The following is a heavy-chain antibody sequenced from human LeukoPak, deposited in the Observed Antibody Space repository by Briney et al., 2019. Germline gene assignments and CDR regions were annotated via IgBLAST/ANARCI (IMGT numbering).Heavy chain of an antibody. D-gene: IGHD5-18*01. V-gene: IGHV4-34*01. CDR2: INHSGST. Sequence: PSETLSLTCTVSGGSISSYYWSWIRQPPGKGLEWIGEINHSGSTNYNPSLKSRVAISVDTSKNQFSLKLSSVTAADTAVYYCARGLSGYSYASLGVDYWGQGTLVTVSS. J-gene: IGHJ4*02. CDR3: ARGLSGYSYASLGVDY. CDR1: GGSISSYY.